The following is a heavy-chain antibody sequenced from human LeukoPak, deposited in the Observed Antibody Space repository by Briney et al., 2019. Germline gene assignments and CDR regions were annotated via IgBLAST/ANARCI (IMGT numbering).Heavy chain of an antibody. D-gene: IGHD3-16*01. CDR2: IGAYNGNT. CDR3: ARVNPRSVGGTFDY. CDR1: GYTFTSYG. V-gene: IGHV1-18*01. J-gene: IGHJ4*02. Sequence: ASVKVSCKASGYTFTSYGISWVRQAPGQGLEWMGWIGAYNGNTNYAQKLQGRVTLTTDTSTSTAYMELRSLRSDDTAVYYCARVNPRSVGGTFDYWGQGTLVTVSS.